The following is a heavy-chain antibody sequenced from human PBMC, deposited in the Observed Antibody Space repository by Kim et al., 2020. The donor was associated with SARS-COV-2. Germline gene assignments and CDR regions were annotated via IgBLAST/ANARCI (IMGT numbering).Heavy chain of an antibody. D-gene: IGHD1-7*01. Sequence: GGSLRLSCAASGFTFSSYAMHWVRQAPGKGLEWVAVISYDGSNKYHVDSVKGRFTISRDNSKNTLYLQMNNLRAEDTAVYYCARVCKLELPKTFDYWGQG. V-gene: IGHV3-30*04. CDR3: ARVCKLELPKTFDY. CDR2: ISYDGSNK. J-gene: IGHJ4*02. CDR1: GFTFSSYA.